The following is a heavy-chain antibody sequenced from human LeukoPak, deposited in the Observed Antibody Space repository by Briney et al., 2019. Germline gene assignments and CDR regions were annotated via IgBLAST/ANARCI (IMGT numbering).Heavy chain of an antibody. J-gene: IGHJ2*01. CDR3: AKEGSSSSRYFDL. CDR1: GFTFSSYS. D-gene: IGHD6-13*01. V-gene: IGHV3-48*01. Sequence: PGGSLRLSCAASGFTFSSYSMNWVRQAPGKGLEWVSYISSSSSTIYYADSVKGRFTISRDNSKNTLYLQMNSLRAEDTAVYYCAKEGSSSSRYFDLWGRGTLVTVSS. CDR2: ISSSSSTI.